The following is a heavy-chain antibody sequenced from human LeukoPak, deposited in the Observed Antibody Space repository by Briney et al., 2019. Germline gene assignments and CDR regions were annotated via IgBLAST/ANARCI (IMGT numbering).Heavy chain of an antibody. CDR2: INPNSGGT. J-gene: IGHJ4*02. D-gene: IGHD3-9*01. CDR3: ARDARNFDWLLPDY. V-gene: IGHV1-2*02. Sequence: ASVKVSCKASGYTFTSYGISWVRQAPGQGLEWMGWINPNSGGTNYAQKFQGRVTMTRDTSISTAYMELSRLRSDDTAVYYCARDARNFDWLLPDYWGQGTLVTVSS. CDR1: GYTFTSYG.